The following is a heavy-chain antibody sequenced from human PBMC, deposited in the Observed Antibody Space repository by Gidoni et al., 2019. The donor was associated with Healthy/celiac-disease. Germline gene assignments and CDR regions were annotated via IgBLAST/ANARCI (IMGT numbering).Heavy chain of an antibody. V-gene: IGHV3-21*01. CDR1: GFTFSSYS. D-gene: IGHD3-22*01. Sequence: EVQLVESGGGLVKPGGSLRLSCAASGFTFSSYSMNWVRQAPGKGLEWVSSISSSSSYIYYADSVKGRFTISRDNAKNSLYLQMNSLRAEDTAVYYCASGVYDYYDSRGDIWGQGTMVTVSS. CDR2: ISSSSSYI. J-gene: IGHJ3*02. CDR3: ASGVYDYYDSRGDI.